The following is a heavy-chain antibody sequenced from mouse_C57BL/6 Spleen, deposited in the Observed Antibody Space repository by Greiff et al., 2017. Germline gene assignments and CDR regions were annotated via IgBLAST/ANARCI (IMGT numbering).Heavy chain of an antibody. CDR3: ASPPTGTYWYFDV. J-gene: IGHJ1*03. V-gene: IGHV14-2*01. CDR1: GFNIKDYY. D-gene: IGHD4-1*01. Sequence: VHVKQSGAELVKPGASVKLSCTASGFNIKDYYMHWVKQRTEQGLEWIGRIDPEDGETKYAPKFPGKATITADTSSNTAYLQLSSLTSEDTAVYYCASPPTGTYWYFDVWGTGTTVTVSS. CDR2: IDPEDGET.